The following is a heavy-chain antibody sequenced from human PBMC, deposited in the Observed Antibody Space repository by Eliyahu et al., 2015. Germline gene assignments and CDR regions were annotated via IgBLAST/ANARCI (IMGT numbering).Heavy chain of an antibody. CDR3: ARGSGRGYYVDY. V-gene: IGHV4-30-4*01. CDR2: IYYSGSS. J-gene: IGHJ4*02. D-gene: IGHD3-3*01. CDR1: XAXISXDDYX. Sequence: QVQLQESGPGLVKPSQILSLTCTVSXAXISXDDYXXXWIRQPPGKGLXWIGYIYYSGSSYYNPSFKSRVTLSVDTSKNQFSLKLSSVTAADSAVYHCARGSGRGYYVDYWGQGTLVTVSS.